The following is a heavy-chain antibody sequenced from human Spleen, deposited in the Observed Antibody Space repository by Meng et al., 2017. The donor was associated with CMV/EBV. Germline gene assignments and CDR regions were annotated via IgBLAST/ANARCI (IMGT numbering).Heavy chain of an antibody. CDR3: AKGYSSVWSSAEYFQH. CDR2: ISWNGGST. J-gene: IGHJ1*01. CDR1: GFRFSSYE. V-gene: IGHV3-43*01. D-gene: IGHD6-19*01. Sequence: GESLKISCAASGFRFSSYEMNWVRQAPGKGLEWVSLISWNGGSTNYADSVRGRFTISRDNSRNSLYLHMNSLRTDDTALYYCAKGYSSVWSSAEYFQHWGQGTLVTVSS.